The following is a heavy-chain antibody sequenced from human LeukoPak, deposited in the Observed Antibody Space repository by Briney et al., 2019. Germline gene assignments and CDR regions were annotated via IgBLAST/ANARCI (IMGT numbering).Heavy chain of an antibody. V-gene: IGHV3-11*05. Sequence: PGGSLRLSCAASGFTFSDYYMNWIRQAPGKGLEWVSYISSSTIYTNYADSVKGRFTISRDNAKNSLYLQMNSLRAEDTAVYYCARASGPGSYYANWGQGTLVTVSS. CDR3: ARASGPGSYYAN. J-gene: IGHJ4*02. D-gene: IGHD3-10*01. CDR2: ISSSTIYT. CDR1: GFTFSDYY.